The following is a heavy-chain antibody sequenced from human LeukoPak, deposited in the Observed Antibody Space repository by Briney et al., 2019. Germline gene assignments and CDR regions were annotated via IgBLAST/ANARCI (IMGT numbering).Heavy chain of an antibody. Sequence: GGSLRLSCAASGFTFSSYGMHWVRQAPGKGLEWVAVISYDGSNKYYADSVKGRFTISRDNSKNTLYLQMNSLRAEDTAVYYCAKVSNPYYYYYGMDVWGQGTTVTGSS. CDR2: ISYDGSNK. CDR1: GFTFSSYG. J-gene: IGHJ6*02. V-gene: IGHV3-30*18. CDR3: AKVSNPYYYYYGMDV.